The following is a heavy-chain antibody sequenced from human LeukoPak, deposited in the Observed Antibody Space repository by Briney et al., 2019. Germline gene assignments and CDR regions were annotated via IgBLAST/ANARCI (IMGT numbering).Heavy chain of an antibody. CDR2: LGGDSDST. CDR1: GFTFSSYD. D-gene: IGHD6-25*01. Sequence: GGSLRLSCAASGFTFSSYDMSWVRQAPGKRLEWVSGLGGDSDSTYYADSVKGRFTISRDISKNTLYLQMSSLRAEDTAVYYCLLAARDYWGQGTLVTVSS. J-gene: IGHJ4*02. CDR3: LLAARDY. V-gene: IGHV3-23*01.